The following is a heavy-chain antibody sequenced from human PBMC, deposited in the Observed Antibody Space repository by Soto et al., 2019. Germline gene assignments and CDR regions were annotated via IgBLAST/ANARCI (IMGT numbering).Heavy chain of an antibody. V-gene: IGHV3-23*01. CDR3: EKGGYCTSISCPRWFDP. CDR1: GFTFTSYA. J-gene: IGHJ5*02. Sequence: EVQLLESGGGLVQPGGSLRLSCAASGFTFTSYAMSWVRQAPGKGLEWVSGISATGGSTYYADSVKGRFTISRDNSRNTPYLQMNSLRAEDTALYYCEKGGYCTSISCPRWFDPWGQGTLVTVSS. CDR2: ISATGGST. D-gene: IGHD2-2*01.